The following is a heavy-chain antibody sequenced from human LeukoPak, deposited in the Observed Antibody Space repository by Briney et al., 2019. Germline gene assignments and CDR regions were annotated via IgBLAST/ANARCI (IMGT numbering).Heavy chain of an antibody. V-gene: IGHV4-30-4*01. Sequence: SETLSLTCTVSGGSISSGDYYWSWIRQPPGKGLEWIGYIYYSGSTYYNPFLKSRVTISVDTSKNQFSLKLSSVTAADTAVYYCARDAMVRGVISMYYYYGMDVWGQGTTVTVSS. CDR3: ARDAMVRGVISMYYYYGMDV. CDR1: GGSISSGDYY. CDR2: IYYSGST. D-gene: IGHD3-10*01. J-gene: IGHJ6*02.